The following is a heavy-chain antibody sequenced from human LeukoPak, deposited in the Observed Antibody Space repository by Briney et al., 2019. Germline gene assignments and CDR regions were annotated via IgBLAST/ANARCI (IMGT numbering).Heavy chain of an antibody. CDR3: ARGNFDWSTYYFDY. J-gene: IGHJ4*02. CDR1: GFTFSSYD. CDR2: IGTAGDT. D-gene: IGHD3-9*01. Sequence: PGGSLRLSCAASGFTFSSYDMHWVRQATGKGLEWVSAIGTAGDTYYPGSVKGRFTISRENAKNSLYLQMNSLRAGDTAVYYCARGNFDWSTYYFDYWGQGTLVTVSS. V-gene: IGHV3-13*01.